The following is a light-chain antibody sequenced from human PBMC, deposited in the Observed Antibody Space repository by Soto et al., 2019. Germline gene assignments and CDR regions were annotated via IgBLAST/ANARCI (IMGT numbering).Light chain of an antibody. CDR1: QTISNY. J-gene: IGKJ2*01. Sequence: DIQMTQSPSSLSASVRDRVTITCRASQTISNYLSWYQQKPGKAPQLLIYDSSTLRSGVPSRFSGSGSGTDFTLTTSSLHPEDFATYYCQQSYNAPRTFGQGTRLEIE. V-gene: IGKV1-39*01. CDR2: DSS. CDR3: QQSYNAPRT.